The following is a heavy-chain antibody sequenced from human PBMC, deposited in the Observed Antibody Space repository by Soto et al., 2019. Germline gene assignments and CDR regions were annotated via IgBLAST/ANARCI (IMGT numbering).Heavy chain of an antibody. CDR3: ATPNWSCKIINCYLDY. CDR1: GFTFDDRA. CDR2: ISWNSGNI. Sequence: EVQLVESGGALVQPGRSLRLSCAASGFTFDDRAMHWVRQAPGKGLEGVSSISWNSGNIGYADSVKGRFTISRDNAKNSLYLQMNSLRAEDTALYYCATPNWSCKIINCYLDYWGQGTLVTVSS. V-gene: IGHV3-9*01. D-gene: IGHD3-3*01. J-gene: IGHJ4*02.